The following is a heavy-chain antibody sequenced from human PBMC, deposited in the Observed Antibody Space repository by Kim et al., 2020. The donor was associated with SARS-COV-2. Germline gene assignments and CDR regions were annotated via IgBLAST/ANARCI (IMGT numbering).Heavy chain of an antibody. D-gene: IGHD6-19*01. CDR3: ARDSKGAVAGTQAHYYYYYGMDV. V-gene: IGHV3-21*01. Sequence: GGSLRLSCAASGFTFSSYSMNWVRQAPGKGLEWVSSISSSSSYIYYADSVKGRFTISRDNAKNSLYLQMNSLRAEDTAVYYCARDSKGAVAGTQAHYYYYYGMDVWGQGTTVTVSS. CDR1: GFTFSSYS. J-gene: IGHJ6*02. CDR2: ISSSSSYI.